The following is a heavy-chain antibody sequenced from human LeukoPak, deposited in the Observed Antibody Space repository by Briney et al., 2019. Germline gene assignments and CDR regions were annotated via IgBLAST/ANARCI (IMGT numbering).Heavy chain of an antibody. CDR1: GYTFTSYG. J-gene: IGHJ3*02. V-gene: IGHV1-18*01. CDR2: ISAYNGNT. Sequence: ASVTVSCKASGYTFTSYGISWVRQAPGQGLEWMGWISAYNGNTNYAQKLQGRVTMTTGTSTSTAYMELRSLRSDDTAVYYCARGIGSAVVPAAHDAFDIWGQGTMVTVSS. D-gene: IGHD2-2*01. CDR3: ARGIGSAVVPAAHDAFDI.